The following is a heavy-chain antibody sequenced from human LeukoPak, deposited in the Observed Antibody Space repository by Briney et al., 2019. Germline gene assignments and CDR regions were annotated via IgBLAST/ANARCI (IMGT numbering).Heavy chain of an antibody. Sequence: SETLSLTCTVSGGSFNSGYWSWLRQPPGKGLEWIGYIYYSGSTNYNPSLKSRVTISVDTSKNQFSLKLSSVTAADTAVYYCARSTIAAPFDYWGQGTLVTVSS. CDR2: IYYSGST. V-gene: IGHV4-59*01. CDR1: GGSFNSGY. CDR3: ARSTIAAPFDY. D-gene: IGHD6-13*01. J-gene: IGHJ4*02.